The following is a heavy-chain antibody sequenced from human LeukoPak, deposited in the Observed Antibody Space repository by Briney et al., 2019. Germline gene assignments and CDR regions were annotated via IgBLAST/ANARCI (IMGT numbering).Heavy chain of an antibody. Sequence: PGGSLRLSCAASGFTFSSYWMHWVRQAPGKGLEWVGRLKSRSDGGTTDYAAPVKGRFIISRDDSKNTLSLQMTSLKTEDTGVYYCATLEPRAWGQGTLVTVSP. CDR1: GFTFSSYW. V-gene: IGHV3-15*01. CDR2: LKSRSDGGTT. J-gene: IGHJ5*02. CDR3: ATLEPRA.